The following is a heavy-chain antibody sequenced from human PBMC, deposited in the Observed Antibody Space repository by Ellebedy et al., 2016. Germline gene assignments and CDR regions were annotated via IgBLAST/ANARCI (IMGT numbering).Heavy chain of an antibody. J-gene: IGHJ4*02. CDR1: GFTFSSYA. CDR2: ISGGGGST. V-gene: IGHV3-23*01. CDR3: ARSTQFRSPSCLDY. Sequence: GESLKISCAASGFTFSSYAMSWVRQAPGKGLEWVSAISGGGGSTYYADSVKGRFTISRDNSKNTLFLQMNSLRAEDTAVYYCARSTQFRSPSCLDYWGQGTLVSVSS. D-gene: IGHD2-2*01.